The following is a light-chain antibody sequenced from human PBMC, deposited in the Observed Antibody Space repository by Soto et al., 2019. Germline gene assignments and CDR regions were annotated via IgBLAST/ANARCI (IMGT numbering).Light chain of an antibody. CDR3: QEYNGRSS. V-gene: IGKV3-15*01. CDR1: QNVAGD. Sequence: RVTTQSPATLSVSPGERATLSCRASQNVAGDLAWYQQKPGQAPRLLIYRTSTRATGIPARFSGSGSGTEFTLTISSLQSEDFEVYYCQEYNGRSSFGQGTKVEIK. J-gene: IGKJ1*01. CDR2: RTS.